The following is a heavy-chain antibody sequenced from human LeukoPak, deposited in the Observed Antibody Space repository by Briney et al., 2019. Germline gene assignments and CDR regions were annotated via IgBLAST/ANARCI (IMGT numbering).Heavy chain of an antibody. J-gene: IGHJ4*02. D-gene: IGHD3-10*01. Sequence: ASVKVSCKASGYTFTSYYMQWVRQAPGQGHEWMGIINPSGGSTSYAQKFQGRVTMTRDTSTSTVYMELSSLRSEDTAVYYCARDRYYGSGSYYIAEKYFDYWGQGTLVTVSS. V-gene: IGHV1-46*01. CDR1: GYTFTSYY. CDR2: INPSGGST. CDR3: ARDRYYGSGSYYIAEKYFDY.